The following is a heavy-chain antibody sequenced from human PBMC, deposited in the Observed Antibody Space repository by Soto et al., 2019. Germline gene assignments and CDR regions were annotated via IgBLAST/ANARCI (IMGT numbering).Heavy chain of an antibody. Sequence: GGSLRLSCAASGFNVGAFAVNWVRQAPGKGLEWVSGISVSDAFIYYADSVRGRFSISRDASENILYLQMNSLRVDDTALYYCTRETVAGITGLDYWGPGTLVTSPQ. CDR2: ISVSDAFI. V-gene: IGHV3-23*01. D-gene: IGHD1-20*01. CDR1: GFNVGAFA. J-gene: IGHJ4*02. CDR3: TRETVAGITGLDY.